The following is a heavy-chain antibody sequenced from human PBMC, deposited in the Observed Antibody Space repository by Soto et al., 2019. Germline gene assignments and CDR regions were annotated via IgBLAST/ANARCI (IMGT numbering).Heavy chain of an antibody. J-gene: IGHJ4*02. Sequence: QVQLVQSGAEVKKPGASVKVSCKASGYTFTSYAMLWVRQAPGQRLEWMGWINAGNGNTKYSQKFQGRVTITRDTPASTAYMELSSLRSADTAVYYCARAQNLEMATPWGQGTLVTVSS. V-gene: IGHV1-3*01. D-gene: IGHD5-12*01. CDR1: GYTFTSYA. CDR3: ARAQNLEMATP. CDR2: INAGNGNT.